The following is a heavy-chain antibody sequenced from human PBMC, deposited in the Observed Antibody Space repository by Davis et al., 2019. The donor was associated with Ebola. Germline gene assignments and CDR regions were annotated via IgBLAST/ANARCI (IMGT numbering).Heavy chain of an antibody. Sequence: GESLKISCQASGLNLKNYWIAWVRQMPGKGVEWMAMIYPYDSQTKYSPSFKGLVTVSVDRSITTACLQWSSLEASDTAIYYCAGGMMGFRFDHWDQGTPVTVSS. V-gene: IGHV5-51*01. D-gene: IGHD2-15*01. CDR3: AGGMMGFRFDH. CDR1: GLNLKNYW. CDR2: IYPYDSQT. J-gene: IGHJ4*02.